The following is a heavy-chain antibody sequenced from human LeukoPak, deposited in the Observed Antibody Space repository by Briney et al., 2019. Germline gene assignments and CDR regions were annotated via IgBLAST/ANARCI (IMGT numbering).Heavy chain of an antibody. J-gene: IGHJ4*02. Sequence: SVTLSLTCSVAGGPVSSSRLYWGWIRQPPGKWLERIVRTFYSGATYYNPSFESRVTISVDTSKNQFSLKLYSVTAADTAVYFCVRHMKGAVERGVFASWGQGTLVTVSS. CDR3: VRHMKGAVERGVFAS. CDR1: GGPVSSSRLY. V-gene: IGHV4-39*01. D-gene: IGHD3-10*01. CDR2: TFYSGAT.